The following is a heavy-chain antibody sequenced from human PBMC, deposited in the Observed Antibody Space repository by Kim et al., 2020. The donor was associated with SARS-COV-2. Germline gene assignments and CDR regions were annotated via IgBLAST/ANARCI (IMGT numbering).Heavy chain of an antibody. Sequence: SLKSRVTISVDTSKNQFSLKLSSVTAADTAVYYCARDLGIGFGELLYLDYWGQGTLVTVSS. CDR3: ARDLGIGFGELLYLDY. J-gene: IGHJ4*02. D-gene: IGHD3-10*01. V-gene: IGHV4-39*07.